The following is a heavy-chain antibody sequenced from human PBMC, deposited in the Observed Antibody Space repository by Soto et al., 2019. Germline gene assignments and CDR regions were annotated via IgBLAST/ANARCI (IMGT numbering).Heavy chain of an antibody. CDR2: IIPIFGTA. CDR3: ARTGGIAAASPLGWYFDL. J-gene: IGHJ2*01. D-gene: IGHD6-13*01. V-gene: IGHV1-69*12. CDR1: GGTFSSYA. Sequence: QVQLVQSGAEVKKPGSSVKVSCKASGGTFSSYAISWVRQAPGQGLEWMGGIIPIFGTANYARKFQGRVTITADESTSTAYMELSSLRSEDTAVFYCARTGGIAAASPLGWYFDLWGRGTLVTVSS.